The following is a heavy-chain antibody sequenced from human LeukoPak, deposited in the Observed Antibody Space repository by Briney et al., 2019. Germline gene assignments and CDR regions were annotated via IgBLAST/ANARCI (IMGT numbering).Heavy chain of an antibody. Sequence: GRSLRLSCAASGLTFSSYAMHWVRQAPGKGLEWVAVISYDGSNKYYADSVKGRFTISRDNSKNTLYLQMNSLRAEDTAVYYCARDFMGRLDYWGQGTLVTVSS. CDR1: GLTFSSYA. CDR3: ARDFMGRLDY. D-gene: IGHD3-10*01. CDR2: ISYDGSNK. J-gene: IGHJ4*02. V-gene: IGHV3-30-3*01.